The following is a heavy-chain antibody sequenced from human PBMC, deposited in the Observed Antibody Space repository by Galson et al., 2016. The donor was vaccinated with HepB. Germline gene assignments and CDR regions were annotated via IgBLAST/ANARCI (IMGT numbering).Heavy chain of an antibody. J-gene: IGHJ5*01. CDR1: GFSLPTSGEG. V-gene: IGHV2-5*02. D-gene: IGHD3-3*01. Sequence: PALVKPTQTLTLTCSFSGFSLPTSGEGVAWIRQPPGKALEWLALIYWDDIKRYSPSLRNRFTITKDTSKKQVVFTMTNLDPVDTATYYCAHSRSIFGVVTSNWFDSWGQGTLVIVSS. CDR3: AHSRSIFGVVTSNWFDS. CDR2: IYWDDIK.